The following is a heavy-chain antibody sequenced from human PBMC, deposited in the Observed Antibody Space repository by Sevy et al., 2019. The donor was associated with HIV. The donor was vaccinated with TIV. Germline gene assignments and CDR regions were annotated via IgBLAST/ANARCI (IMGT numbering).Heavy chain of an antibody. Sequence: GGSLRLSCAVSGFNFNIYSMSWVRQAPGKGLEWVSTLSFGCGKINYADSVKGRFIISRDDSKNTLCLQMNSLRAEDTAVYFCAREGCTRPHDYWGPGTLVTVSS. D-gene: IGHD2-8*01. V-gene: IGHV3-23*01. CDR2: LSFGCGKI. CDR1: GFNFNIYS. J-gene: IGHJ4*02. CDR3: AREGCTRPHDY.